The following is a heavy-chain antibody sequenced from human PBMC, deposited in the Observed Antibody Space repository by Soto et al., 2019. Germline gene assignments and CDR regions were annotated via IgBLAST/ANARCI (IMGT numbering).Heavy chain of an antibody. V-gene: IGHV4-39*01. CDR2: IYYSGST. D-gene: IGHD6-19*01. Sequence: QLQLQESGPGLVKPSETLSLTCTVSGGSISSSSYYWGWIRQPPGKGLEWIGSIYYSGSTYYNPSLKSRVTISVDTSKNQFSLKLSSVTAADTAVYYCASHIAVAGTVDYWGQGTLVTVSS. J-gene: IGHJ4*02. CDR1: GGSISSSSYY. CDR3: ASHIAVAGTVDY.